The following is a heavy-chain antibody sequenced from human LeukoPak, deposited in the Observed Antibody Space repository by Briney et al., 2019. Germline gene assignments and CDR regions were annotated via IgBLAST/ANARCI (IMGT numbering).Heavy chain of an antibody. D-gene: IGHD4-11*01. V-gene: IGHV5-51*01. Sequence: GESLKISCKGSGYKFPTYWIGWVRQMPGKGLEWMGIIYPDDSDTRYSPSFEGQVTISTDRSINTAYLQWSSLKASDTAMYFCVRLRLNDYSNYVPFDSWGQGTLVTVSS. CDR2: IYPDDSDT. J-gene: IGHJ4*02. CDR3: VRLRLNDYSNYVPFDS. CDR1: GYKFPTYW.